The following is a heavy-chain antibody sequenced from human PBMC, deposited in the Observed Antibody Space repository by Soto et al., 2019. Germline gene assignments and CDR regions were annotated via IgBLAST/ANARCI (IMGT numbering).Heavy chain of an antibody. CDR1: GFTFSSYS. V-gene: IGHV3-21*06. CDR2: ISSSSSYI. CDR3: ARSHYDISGYQDY. D-gene: IGHD3-22*01. Sequence: GGSLRLSCAASGFTFSSYSMNWVRQAPGKGLEWVSSISSSSSYIYYADSVKGRFTISRDNAKNTVYLQMNSLRAEDTAMYFCARSHYDISGYQDYWGLGTLVTVS. J-gene: IGHJ4*02.